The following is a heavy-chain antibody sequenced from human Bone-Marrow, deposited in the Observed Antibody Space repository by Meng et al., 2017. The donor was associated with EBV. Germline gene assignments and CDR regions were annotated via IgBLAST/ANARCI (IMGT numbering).Heavy chain of an antibody. CDR1: GGSFSGYY. V-gene: IGHV4-34*01. Sequence: EQVKAWGEGRLRPSETRSLTCAVYGGSFSGYYWSWIRQPRGKGLEWIGEINHSGSTNYNPSLKSRVTISVDTSKNQFSLKLSSVTAADTAVYYCARGSGYDARYWGQGTLVTVSS. D-gene: IGHD5-12*01. CDR2: INHSGST. CDR3: ARGSGYDARY. J-gene: IGHJ4*02.